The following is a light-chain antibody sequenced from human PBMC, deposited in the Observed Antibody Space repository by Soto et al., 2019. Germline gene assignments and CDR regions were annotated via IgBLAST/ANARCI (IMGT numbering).Light chain of an antibody. V-gene: IGKV1-39*01. J-gene: IGKJ5*01. CDR2: SAS. CDR1: QSISSY. CDR3: PQSSRTPIT. Sequence: DIQMTQSPSSLSASVGDSGTIXXRASQSISSYLNGDQQRPGTAPQVXRDSASSLQRVGPSMFSGSGSGTDFTLTSSSLQPGAFATYSCPQSSRTPITFGPGTRLEIK.